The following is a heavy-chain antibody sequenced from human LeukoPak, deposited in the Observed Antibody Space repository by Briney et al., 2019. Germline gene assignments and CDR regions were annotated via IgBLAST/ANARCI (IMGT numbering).Heavy chain of an antibody. J-gene: IGHJ4*02. CDR2: IRYDGSEK. CDR3: AKDGYYYDSSAYYVIYYFDS. V-gene: IGHV3-30*02. Sequence: GGSLRLSCAASGFTYSNYGMHWVRQAPGKGLEWVTFIRYDGSEKYYADSVKGRFTISRDNSKNTLYLQMNSLRAEDTAVYYCAKDGYYYDSSAYYVIYYFDSWGQGTLVTVSS. CDR1: GFTYSNYG. D-gene: IGHD3-22*01.